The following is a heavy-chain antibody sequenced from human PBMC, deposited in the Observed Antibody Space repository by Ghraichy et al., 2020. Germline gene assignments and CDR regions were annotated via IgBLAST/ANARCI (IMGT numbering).Heavy chain of an antibody. V-gene: IGHV3-23*01. Sequence: GGSLRLSCAASGFTFSSYAMSWVRQAPGKGLEWVSAISGSGGSTYYADSVKGRFTISRDNSKNTLYLQMNSLRAEDTAVYYCAKDLLPATVTTSVDYWGQGTLVTVSS. D-gene: IGHD4-17*01. J-gene: IGHJ4*02. CDR1: GFTFSSYA. CDR3: AKDLLPATVTTSVDY. CDR2: ISGSGGST.